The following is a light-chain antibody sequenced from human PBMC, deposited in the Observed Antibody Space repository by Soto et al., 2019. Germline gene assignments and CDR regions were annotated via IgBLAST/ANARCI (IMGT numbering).Light chain of an antibody. V-gene: IGKV3-15*01. CDR2: DAS. Sequence: EVVMTQSPATLSVSPGERATLSCRASESVSRNLAWYQQKPGQAPRLLIYDASTRATGIPDRFSGGGSGTEFTLTISSLQSEDFAVYFCQQYTNWPITFGQGTRLAIK. CDR1: ESVSRN. J-gene: IGKJ5*01. CDR3: QQYTNWPIT.